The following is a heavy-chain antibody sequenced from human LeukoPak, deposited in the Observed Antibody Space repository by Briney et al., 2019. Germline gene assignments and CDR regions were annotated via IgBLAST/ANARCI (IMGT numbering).Heavy chain of an antibody. CDR3: ARTNYDSSGYYYGDPF. Sequence: GGSLRLSCAASGFTFSRYNMNWVRQAPGKGLEWVSYISSSGSNRYNADSVKGRFTISRDNAKNSLYLQMNSLRAEDTAVYDCARTNYDSSGYYYGDPFWGQGTLVTVSS. J-gene: IGHJ4*02. CDR1: GFTFSRYN. CDR2: ISSSGSNR. V-gene: IGHV3-48*01. D-gene: IGHD3-22*01.